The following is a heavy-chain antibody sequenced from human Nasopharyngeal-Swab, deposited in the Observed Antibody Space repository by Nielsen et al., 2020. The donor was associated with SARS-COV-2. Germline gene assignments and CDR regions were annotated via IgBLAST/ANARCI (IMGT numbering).Heavy chain of an antibody. Sequence: SETLSLTCTVSGGSITGYYWSWIRQPPGKGLEWIGSIYNSGSTNYSPALKSRVSTSVDTSKNQFSLTLTSLTAADTAMYYCARGQDGAAAALWGQGTLVTVSS. CDR3: ARGQDGAAAAL. D-gene: IGHD6-13*01. J-gene: IGHJ4*02. V-gene: IGHV4-59*12. CDR2: IYNSGST. CDR1: GGSITGYY.